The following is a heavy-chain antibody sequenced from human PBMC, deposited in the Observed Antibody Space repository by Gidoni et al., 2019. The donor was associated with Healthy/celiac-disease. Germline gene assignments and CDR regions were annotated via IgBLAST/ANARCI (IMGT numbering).Heavy chain of an antibody. CDR1: GFPSSSYA. CDR3: AKDQIQLWFHPTPYNWFDP. Sequence: EVQLLESGGGLVQPGGSLRPSCVASGFPSSSYAMSRVRPAPGKGLAWVSAISGSGGSKYYADSVKGRFTISRDNSKNTLYLQMNSLRAEDTAVYYCAKDQIQLWFHPTPYNWFDPWGQGTLVTVSS. D-gene: IGHD5-18*01. V-gene: IGHV3-23*01. CDR2: ISGSGGSK. J-gene: IGHJ5*02.